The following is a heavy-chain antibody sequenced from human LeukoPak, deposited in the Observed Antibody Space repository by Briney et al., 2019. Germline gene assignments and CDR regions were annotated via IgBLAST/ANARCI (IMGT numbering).Heavy chain of an antibody. V-gene: IGHV1-18*01. CDR3: ARAKYSSGGGHFWTYYFDY. CDR2: ISAYNGNT. Sequence: GASVKVSCKASGYTFTSYGISWVRQAPGQGLEWTGWISAYNGNTNYAQKPQGRVTMATDTSTSTAYMELRSLRSDDTAVYYCARAKYSSGGGHFWTYYFDYWGQGTLVTVSS. J-gene: IGHJ4*02. CDR1: GYTFTSYG. D-gene: IGHD6-19*01.